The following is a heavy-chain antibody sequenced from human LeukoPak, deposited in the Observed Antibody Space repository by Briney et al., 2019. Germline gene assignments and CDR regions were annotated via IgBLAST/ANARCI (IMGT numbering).Heavy chain of an antibody. D-gene: IGHD3-10*01. CDR1: GFPFSSYS. J-gene: IGHJ4*02. Sequence: PGGSLRLSCAASGFPFSSYSMNWVRQAPGEGLEWVSYISSSRTTSYGDSVKGRFTISRDNAKNSLYLQMNSLRAEDTAVYYCARDLEGSGSFYRPSYDYWGQGTLVTVSS. CDR2: ISSSRTT. CDR3: ARDLEGSGSFYRPSYDY. V-gene: IGHV3-48*01.